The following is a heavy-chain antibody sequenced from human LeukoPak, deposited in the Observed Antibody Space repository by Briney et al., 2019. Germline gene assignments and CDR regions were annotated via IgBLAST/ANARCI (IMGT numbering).Heavy chain of an antibody. V-gene: IGHV3-23*01. CDR3: AKGAPYGTPFDY. CDR2: ISGSGGTT. Sequence: GGSLRLSCAASGFTFSTFAMSWVRQAPGKGLEWVSAISGSGGTTYYADSVQGRFTISRDNSQNTLYLQMNSLRAEDTAVYYCAKGAPYGTPFDYWGQGTLVTVSS. D-gene: IGHD3-10*01. CDR1: GFTFSTFA. J-gene: IGHJ4*02.